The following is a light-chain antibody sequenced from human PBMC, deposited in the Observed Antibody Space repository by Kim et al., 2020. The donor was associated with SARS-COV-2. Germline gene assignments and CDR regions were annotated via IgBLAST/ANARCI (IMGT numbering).Light chain of an antibody. V-gene: IGLV2-14*03. Sequence: GHSITIYCTGTSSDVGGYNFVSWYQQQPGKVPKLMIYDVNIRPSGVSNRCSGSKFGNTASLTISGLQAEDEADYYCNSFTTSSTHVFGTGTKVTVL. CDR2: DVN. CDR1: SSDVGGYNF. CDR3: NSFTTSSTHV. J-gene: IGLJ1*01.